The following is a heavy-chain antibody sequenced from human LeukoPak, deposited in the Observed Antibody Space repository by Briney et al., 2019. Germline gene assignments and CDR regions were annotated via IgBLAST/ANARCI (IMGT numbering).Heavy chain of an antibody. CDR2: IYYSGSN. Sequence: RPSETLSLTCTVSGGSISSYYWSWIRQPPGKGLEWIVYIYYSGSNNYNASLKSRVTISVDTSKNQFSLKLSSVTAAETAVYYCARHFAFSYYYMDVWGKGTTVTVSS. J-gene: IGHJ6*03. CDR3: ARHFAFSYYYMDV. V-gene: IGHV4-59*08. CDR1: GGSISSYY.